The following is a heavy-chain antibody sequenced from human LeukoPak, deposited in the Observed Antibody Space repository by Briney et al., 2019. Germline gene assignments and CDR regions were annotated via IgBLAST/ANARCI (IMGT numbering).Heavy chain of an antibody. CDR1: GFTFDDYA. V-gene: IGHV3-9*01. CDR2: ISWNSGSI. CDR3: AKGSRIVVGRFDP. Sequence: GGSLRLSCAASGFTFDDYAMHWVRQAPGKGLEWVSGISWNSGSIGYADSVKGRFTISRDNAKNSLYLQMNSLRAEDTALYYCAKGSRIVVGRFDPWGQGTLVTVSS. J-gene: IGHJ5*02. D-gene: IGHD2-15*01.